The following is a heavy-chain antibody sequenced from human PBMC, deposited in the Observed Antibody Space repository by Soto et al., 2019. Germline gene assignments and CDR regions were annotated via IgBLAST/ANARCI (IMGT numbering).Heavy chain of an antibody. J-gene: IGHJ6*03. Sequence: QVQLVESGGGVVQPGGSLRLSCAASGFTFSNYGMHWVRQAPGKGLEWVAVISYDGSNKYYADSVKGRFTMSRDNSKNTLDLQMNSLRGDDTAVYYCAKAPSMVRGANLYYYMDVWGKGTTVTVSS. CDR1: GFTFSNYG. CDR2: ISYDGSNK. CDR3: AKAPSMVRGANLYYYMDV. V-gene: IGHV3-30*18. D-gene: IGHD3-10*01.